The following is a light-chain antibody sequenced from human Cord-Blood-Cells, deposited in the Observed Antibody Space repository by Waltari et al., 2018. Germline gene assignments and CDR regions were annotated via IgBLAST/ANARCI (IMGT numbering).Light chain of an antibody. CDR2: AAS. CDR1: QGISSY. V-gene: IGKV1-8*01. Sequence: AIRMTQSPSSFSASTGDRVTITCRASQGISSYLAWYQKKPGKAPKLLIYAASTLHSGVPSRFSGSGSRTDFTLTISCLQSEDFATYYCQQYYSYPWTFGQGTKVEIK. CDR3: QQYYSYPWT. J-gene: IGKJ1*01.